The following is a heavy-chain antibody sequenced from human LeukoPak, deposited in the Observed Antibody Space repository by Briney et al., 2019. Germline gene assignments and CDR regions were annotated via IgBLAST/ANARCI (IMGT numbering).Heavy chain of an antibody. D-gene: IGHD6-13*01. CDR2: IYYSGST. V-gene: IGHV4-59*12. CDR3: ARIPLIAAAGTGGY. CDR1: GGSISSYY. Sequence: SETLSLTRTVSGGSISSYYWSWIRQPPGKGLEWIGYIYYSGSTNYNPSLKSRVTISVDTSKNQFSLKLSSVTAADTAVYYCARIPLIAAAGTGGYWGQGTLVTVSS. J-gene: IGHJ4*02.